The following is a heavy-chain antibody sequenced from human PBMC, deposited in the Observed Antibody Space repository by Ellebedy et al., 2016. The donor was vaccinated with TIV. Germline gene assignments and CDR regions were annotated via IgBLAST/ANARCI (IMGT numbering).Heavy chain of an antibody. J-gene: IGHJ5*02. CDR3: ARLQNYYDSSGYHWFDP. CDR2: LIPLFGTA. Sequence: AASVKVSCKASGGTFNNYAINWVRHPPGQGLEWLGGLIPLFGTANYAQKFQGRVTISADEATSTAYMELSSLRSEDTAVYYCARLQNYYDSSGYHWFDPWGQGTLVTVSS. D-gene: IGHD3-22*01. CDR1: GGTFNNYA. V-gene: IGHV1-69*13.